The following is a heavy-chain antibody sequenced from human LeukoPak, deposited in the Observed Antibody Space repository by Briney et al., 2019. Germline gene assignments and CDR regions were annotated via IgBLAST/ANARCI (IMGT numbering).Heavy chain of an antibody. CDR1: GFTFSSYG. V-gene: IGHV3-30*18. CDR3: AKDRERFLEWLLSDYYYYGMDV. Sequence: PWGSLRLSCAASGFTFSSYGMHWVRQAPGKGLEWVAVISYDGSNKYYADSVKGRFTISRDNSKNTLYLQMNSLRAEDTAVYYCAKDRERFLEWLLSDYYYYGMDVWGQGTTVTVSS. D-gene: IGHD3-3*01. J-gene: IGHJ6*02. CDR2: ISYDGSNK.